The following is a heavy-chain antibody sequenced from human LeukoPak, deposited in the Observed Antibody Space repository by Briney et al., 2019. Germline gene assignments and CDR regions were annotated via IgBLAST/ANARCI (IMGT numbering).Heavy chain of an antibody. J-gene: IGHJ4*02. CDR3: ARGIIDWSSTKYYFDY. CDR1: GGSFSGYY. CDR2: INHSGST. V-gene: IGHV4-34*01. Sequence: PSETLSLTCAVYGGSFSGYYWSWIRQPPGKGLEWIGEINHSGSTNYNPSLKSRVTISVDTYKNQFSLKLSSVPAADTAVYYCARGIIDWSSTKYYFDYWRQGTLVSVSS. D-gene: IGHD3-16*02.